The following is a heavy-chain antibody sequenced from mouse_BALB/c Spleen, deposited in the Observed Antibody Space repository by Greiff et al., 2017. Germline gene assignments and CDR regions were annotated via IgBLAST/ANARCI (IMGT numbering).Heavy chain of an antibody. CDR1: GFTFTDYY. V-gene: IGHV7-3*02. J-gene: IGHJ4*01. Sequence: EVKLVESGGGLVQPGGSLRLSCATSGFTFTDYYMSWVRQPPGKALEWLGFIRNKANGYTTEYSASVKGRFTISRDNSQSILYLQMNTLRAEDSATYYCARDRNWEDYDMDYWGQGTSVTVSS. CDR2: IRNKANGYTT. D-gene: IGHD4-1*01. CDR3: ARDRNWEDYDMDY.